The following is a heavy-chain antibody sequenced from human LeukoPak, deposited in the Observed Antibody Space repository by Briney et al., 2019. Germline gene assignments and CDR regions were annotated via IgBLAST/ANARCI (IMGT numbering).Heavy chain of an antibody. CDR2: IYYSGST. CDR3: ARHCSGGSCFSSFDY. V-gene: IGHV4-59*08. D-gene: IGHD2-15*01. Sequence: SETLSLTCTVSGGSISGYYWSWIRQTPGTGLEWIGYIYYSGSTKYNPSLESRVTISVDTSNNQFSLKLSSVTAADTAVYYCARHCSGGSCFSSFDYWGQGTLVTVSS. CDR1: GGSISGYY. J-gene: IGHJ4*02.